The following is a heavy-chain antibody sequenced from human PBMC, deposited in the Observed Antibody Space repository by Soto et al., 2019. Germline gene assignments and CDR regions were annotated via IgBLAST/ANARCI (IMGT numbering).Heavy chain of an antibody. J-gene: IGHJ4*02. D-gene: IGHD2-15*01. Sequence: SGPTLVNPTQTLTLTCIISGFSVSTSGVGVGWIRQPPGKALEWLGIIYWDDDARYSPSLKNRLTITKDTSKNQVVLTMTNVDPVDTGTYYCAHRSCSGGCYSFSDSWGPGTLVTVSS. CDR1: GFSVSTSGVG. CDR3: AHRSCSGGCYSFSDS. CDR2: IYWDDDA. V-gene: IGHV2-5*02.